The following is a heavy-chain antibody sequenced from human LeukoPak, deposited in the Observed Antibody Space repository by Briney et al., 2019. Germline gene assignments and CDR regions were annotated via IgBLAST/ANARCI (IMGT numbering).Heavy chain of an antibody. D-gene: IGHD1-14*01. V-gene: IGHV3-23*01. J-gene: IGHJ4*02. CDR1: GFTFSTYD. CDR3: GREILEPGKTLTY. Sequence: GGSLRLSCAASGFTFSTYDMSWVRQAPGKGLEWVSPISSSGDNTYYADSVKGRFTISRDNSKNTLYLQMNSLRAEDTAVYYCGREILEPGKTLTYWGQGSLITVSS. CDR2: ISSSGDNT.